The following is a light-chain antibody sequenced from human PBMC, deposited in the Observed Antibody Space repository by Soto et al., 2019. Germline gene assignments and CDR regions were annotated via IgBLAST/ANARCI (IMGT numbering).Light chain of an antibody. V-gene: IGLV1-47*02. J-gene: IGLJ2*01. CDR2: SNN. CDR3: ASWDDRLGAVI. Sequence: QSVLTQPPSVSGAPGQRVTISCTGSSSNIGGTNYAYWYQQLPGAAPKLLMHSNNLRPSGVPERISGPKSGTSASLAISGLRSEDEAVYYCASWDDRLGAVIFGGGTKLTVL. CDR1: SSNIGGTNY.